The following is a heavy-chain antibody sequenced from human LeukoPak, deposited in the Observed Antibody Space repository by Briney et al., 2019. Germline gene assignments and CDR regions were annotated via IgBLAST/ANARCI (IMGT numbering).Heavy chain of an antibody. Sequence: AGGSLRLSCAASGFTFNNYEMNWVRQAPGKGLEWVGFIRSKAYGGTTEYAASVKGRFTISRDDSNSIAYLQMNSLKTEDTAVYYCTRVGTYGGNSGLGYWGQGTLVTVSS. CDR1: GFTFNNYE. V-gene: IGHV3-49*04. CDR3: TRVGTYGGNSGLGY. CDR2: IRSKAYGGTT. J-gene: IGHJ4*02. D-gene: IGHD4-23*01.